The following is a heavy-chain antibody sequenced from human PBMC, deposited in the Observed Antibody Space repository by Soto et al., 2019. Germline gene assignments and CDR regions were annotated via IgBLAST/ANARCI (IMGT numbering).Heavy chain of an antibody. J-gene: IGHJ3*02. CDR3: ARTEDTVTPYHDAFDI. D-gene: IGHD4-4*01. CDR2: ISSNGGST. Sequence: PGGSLRLSCAASGFTFSSYAMHWVRQAPGKGLEYVSAISSNGGSTYYANSVKGRFTISRDNSKNTLYLQMGSLRAEDMAVYYCARTEDTVTPYHDAFDIWGQGTMLTVSS. CDR1: GFTFSSYA. V-gene: IGHV3-64*01.